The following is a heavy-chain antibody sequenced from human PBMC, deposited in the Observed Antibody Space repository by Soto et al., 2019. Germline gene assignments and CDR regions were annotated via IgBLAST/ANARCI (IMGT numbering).Heavy chain of an antibody. J-gene: IGHJ6*02. CDR3: ARGRGYRGYDPYGMDV. CDR2: IIPIFGTA. V-gene: IGHV1-69*01. Sequence: QVQLVQSGAEVKKPGSSVKVSCKASGGTFSSYAISWVRQAPGQGIEWMGGIIPIFGTANYAQKFQGRVTITADESTSTADMERSSLRSEDTAVYYGARGRGYRGYDPYGMDVWGQGTTVTVSS. CDR1: GGTFSSYA. D-gene: IGHD5-12*01.